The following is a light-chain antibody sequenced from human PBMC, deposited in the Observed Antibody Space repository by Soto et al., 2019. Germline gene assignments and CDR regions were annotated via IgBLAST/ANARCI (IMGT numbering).Light chain of an antibody. CDR1: KSVRSN. J-gene: IGKJ2*01. V-gene: IGKV3-15*01. CDR2: GAS. Sequence: EIVMTQSPATLSVSPGERATLSCRARKSVRSNLAWYQQKPGQAPGLLIYGASTRATGIPARFSGSGSGTEFTLTISSLQSEDFAVYYCQQYNNWPRTCGQGTKLEI. CDR3: QQYNNWPRT.